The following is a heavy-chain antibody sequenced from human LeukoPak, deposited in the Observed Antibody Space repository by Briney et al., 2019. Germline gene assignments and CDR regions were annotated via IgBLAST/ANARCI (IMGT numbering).Heavy chain of an antibody. Sequence: GGSPRLSCTVSGFPFTDYVIHWVRQAPGKGLEWVAVTSADESIKSYSDSVRGRFTISRDNFKNILYLQMDSLGLEDTAVYFCARDPFLGGPDFLDYWGRGTLVTVSS. V-gene: IGHV3-30*03. D-gene: IGHD1-26*01. CDR2: TSADESIK. J-gene: IGHJ4*02. CDR1: GFPFTDYV. CDR3: ARDPFLGGPDFLDY.